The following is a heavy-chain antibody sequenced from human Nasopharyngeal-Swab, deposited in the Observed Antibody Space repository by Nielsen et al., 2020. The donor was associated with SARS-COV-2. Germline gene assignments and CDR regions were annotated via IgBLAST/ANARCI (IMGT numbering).Heavy chain of an antibody. CDR3: AHRGGYCSSTSCYTAFEFVVEYYFDY. Sequence: WIRQPPGKALEWLALIYWNDDKRYSPSLKSRLAITKDTSKNQVVLTMTYMDPVDTATYYCAHRGGYCSSTSCYTAFEFVVEYYFDYWGQGTLVTVSS. D-gene: IGHD2-2*02. V-gene: IGHV2-5*01. CDR2: IYWNDDK. J-gene: IGHJ4*02.